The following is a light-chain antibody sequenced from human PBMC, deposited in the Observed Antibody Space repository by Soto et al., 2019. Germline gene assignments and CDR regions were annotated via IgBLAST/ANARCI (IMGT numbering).Light chain of an antibody. V-gene: IGLV2-14*01. CDR1: SSDVGTQNY. CDR3: LSYTSSYTVV. J-gene: IGLJ2*01. CDR2: DVS. Sequence: QSALTQPASVSGSPGQSITISCTGSSSDVGTQNYVSWYQQHPDKAPKLMIYDVSDRPSGVSNRFSGSKSGNTASLTISGVQAEDEADYYCLSYTSSYTVVFGGETKVTVL.